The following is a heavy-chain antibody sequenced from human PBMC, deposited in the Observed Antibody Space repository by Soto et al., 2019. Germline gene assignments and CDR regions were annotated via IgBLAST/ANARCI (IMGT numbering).Heavy chain of an antibody. CDR2: IYYSGST. CDR1: GGSISSYY. Sequence: PSETLSLTCTVSGGSISSYYWSWIRQPPGKGLEWIGYIYYSGSTNYNPSLKSRVTISVDTSKNQFSLKLSSVTAADTAIYYCTRGGDPYKTGHWGQGTLVTVSS. V-gene: IGHV4-59*08. CDR3: TRGGDPYKTGH. J-gene: IGHJ4*02. D-gene: IGHD2-21*01.